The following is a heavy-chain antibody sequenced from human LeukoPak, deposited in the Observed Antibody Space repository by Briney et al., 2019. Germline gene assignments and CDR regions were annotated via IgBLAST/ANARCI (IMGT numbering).Heavy chain of an antibody. J-gene: IGHJ6*03. D-gene: IGHD2-21*01. Sequence: SVKVSCKASGGTFSTYAISWVRQAPGQGLEWMGGIIPIFGTTNYAQKFQGRVTITADNSTTTVYMELSSLRSEDTAVYYCARPRFPYYRLSGPDYYFMDVWGKGTTVTVSS. CDR2: IIPIFGTT. V-gene: IGHV1-69*06. CDR3: ARPRFPYYRLSGPDYYFMDV. CDR1: GGTFSTYA.